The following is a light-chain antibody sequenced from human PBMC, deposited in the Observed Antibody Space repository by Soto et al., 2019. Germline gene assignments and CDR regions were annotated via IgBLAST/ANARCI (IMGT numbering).Light chain of an antibody. CDR1: SSNIGAGYD. J-gene: IGLJ1*01. Sequence: QSVLTQPPSVSGAPGQRVTISCIGSSSNIGAGYDVHWYQQLPGTAPKLLIYGNSNRPSGVPDRFSGSKSGTSASLAITGLQAEDEADYYCQSYDSSLSVLYVFGTGTKLTVL. V-gene: IGLV1-40*01. CDR3: QSYDSSLSVLYV. CDR2: GNS.